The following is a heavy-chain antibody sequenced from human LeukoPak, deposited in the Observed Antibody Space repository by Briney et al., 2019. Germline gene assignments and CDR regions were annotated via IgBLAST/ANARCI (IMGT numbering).Heavy chain of an antibody. J-gene: IGHJ5*02. Sequence: ASVKVSCKASGYTFTGYYMHWVRQAPGQGLEWMGWINPSSGGTNYAQKFQGRVTMTRDTSISTAYMELSRLRSDDTAVYYCARGIAAAGTGGWFDPWGQGTLVTVSS. V-gene: IGHV1-2*02. D-gene: IGHD6-13*01. CDR1: GYTFTGYY. CDR2: INPSSGGT. CDR3: ARGIAAAGTGGWFDP.